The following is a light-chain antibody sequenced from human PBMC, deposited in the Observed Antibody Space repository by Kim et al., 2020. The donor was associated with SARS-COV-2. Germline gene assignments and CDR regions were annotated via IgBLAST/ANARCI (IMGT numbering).Light chain of an antibody. CDR3: QQYNSFSPT. CDR1: QSITSW. CDR2: RAS. Sequence: DIHMTQSPSTLSASVGDRVNITCRASQSITSWLAWYQHKPGKAPKVLIYRASTLESGVPSRFSGSGSGTEFTLTINSLQPDDFATYYCQQYNSFSPTFGQGTKVDIK. J-gene: IGKJ1*01. V-gene: IGKV1-5*03.